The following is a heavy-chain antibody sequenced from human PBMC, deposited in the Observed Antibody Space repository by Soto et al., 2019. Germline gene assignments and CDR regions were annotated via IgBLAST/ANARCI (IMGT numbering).Heavy chain of an antibody. CDR2: ISFDGTNI. CDR1: GFDFTNDG. J-gene: IGHJ6*02. D-gene: IGHD3-10*01. V-gene: IGHV3-30*18. Sequence: QVVLVESGGGVVQPGRALRLSCAASGFDFTNDGMIWVRQAPGKGLEWVALISFDGTNIHYGDSVKGRFTISRDNSKNTLFLQMNSLRPEDTGVYYCAKGQGGSPPGGMDVWGQGTTVTVSS. CDR3: AKGQGGSPPGGMDV.